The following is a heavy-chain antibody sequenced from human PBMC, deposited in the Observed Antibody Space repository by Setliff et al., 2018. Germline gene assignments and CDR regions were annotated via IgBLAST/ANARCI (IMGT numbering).Heavy chain of an antibody. CDR1: GFTFSIYS. CDR2: ISATGGAT. CDR3: AKDLASWSPDR. V-gene: IGHV3-23*01. J-gene: IGHJ4*02. Sequence: LRLSCAASGFTFSIYSMSWVRQAPGKGLEWVALISATGGATYYADSVKGRFTNFRDNSKNSLYLQMNDLRAEDTAVYYCAKDLASWSPDRWGLGTLVTAPQ. D-gene: IGHD3-3*01.